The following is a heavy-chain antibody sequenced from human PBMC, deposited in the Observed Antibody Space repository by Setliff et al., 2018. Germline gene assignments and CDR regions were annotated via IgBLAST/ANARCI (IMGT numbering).Heavy chain of an antibody. D-gene: IGHD6-19*01. Sequence: GESLKISCAASGFTFSSYAMHWVRQAPGKGLEWVAMIWSDGINKFYGGPVKGRFIVSRDNSKNTVFLQMNDLRVEDTAVYYCVTDPPNSGWSFDCWGQGTPVTVSS. J-gene: IGHJ5*01. CDR1: GFTFSSYA. CDR3: VTDPPNSGWSFDC. V-gene: IGHV3-33*03. CDR2: IWSDGINK.